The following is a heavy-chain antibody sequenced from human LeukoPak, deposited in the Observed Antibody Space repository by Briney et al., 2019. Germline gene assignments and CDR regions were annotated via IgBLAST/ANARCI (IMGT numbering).Heavy chain of an antibody. CDR3: ATSRTFDY. D-gene: IGHD1-7*01. V-gene: IGHV3-7*01. J-gene: IGHJ4*02. Sequence: GGSLRLSCAASGFTFSSCAMSWVRQAPGKGLEWVANINQDGTEKFYVDSVKGRFTISRDNAKNSLYLQMNSLTGEDTAVYYCATSRTFDYWGQGTLVTVSS. CDR2: INQDGTEK. CDR1: GFTFSSCA.